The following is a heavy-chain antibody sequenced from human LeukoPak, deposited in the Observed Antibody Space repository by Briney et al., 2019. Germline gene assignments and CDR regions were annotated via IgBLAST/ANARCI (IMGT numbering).Heavy chain of an antibody. J-gene: IGHJ4*02. D-gene: IGHD3-10*01. CDR2: IKQDGSEK. Sequence: PGGSLRLSCAASGFTFSSYWMSWVRQAPGKGLEWVANIKQDGSEKYYVDSVKGRFTISRDNAKNSLYLQMNSLRAEDTAVYYCARDRPEWGFGELNYFDYWGQGTLVTVSS. CDR3: ARDRPEWGFGELNYFDY. CDR1: GFTFSSYW. V-gene: IGHV3-7*01.